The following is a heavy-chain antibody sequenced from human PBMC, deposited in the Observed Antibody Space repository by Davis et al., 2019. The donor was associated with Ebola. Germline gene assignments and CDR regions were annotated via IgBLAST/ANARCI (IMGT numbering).Heavy chain of an antibody. D-gene: IGHD2-8*01. CDR3: ARVNGDYYYYGMDV. CDR1: GGSISSYY. CDR2: IYYSGST. V-gene: IGHV4-59*12. J-gene: IGHJ6*02. Sequence: SETLSLTCTVSGGSISSYYWSWIRQPPGKGLEWIGYIYYSGSTNYNPSLKSRVTISRDTSKNQFSLRLTSVTAADTAVYYCARVNGDYYYYGMDVWGQGTTVTVSS.